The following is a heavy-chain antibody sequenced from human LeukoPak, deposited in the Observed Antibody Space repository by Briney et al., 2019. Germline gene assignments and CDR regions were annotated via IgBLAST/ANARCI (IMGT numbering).Heavy chain of an antibody. CDR1: GFTFSSYA. CDR2: ISYDGSNK. V-gene: IGHV3-30*04. J-gene: IGHJ5*02. D-gene: IGHD3-3*02. CDR3: ARGRKRHFWSGSQNSWFDP. Sequence: GGSLRLSCAASGFTFSSYAMHWVRQAPGKGLEWVAVISYDGSNKFYTDSVKGRFTISRDNSKNTLYLQMNSLRAEDTAVFYCARGRKRHFWSGSQNSWFDPWGQGALVTVSS.